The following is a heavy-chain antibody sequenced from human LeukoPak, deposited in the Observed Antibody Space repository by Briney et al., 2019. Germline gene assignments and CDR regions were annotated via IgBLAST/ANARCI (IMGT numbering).Heavy chain of an antibody. Sequence: PGGSLRLSCATSGFTFNMYAMGWVRQAPGKGLQWVSSISGSGGSTYYADSVKGRFTISRDNSKNTLYLQMNSLRAEDTAVYYCAKDGGGYSGSYIDPKRFYCFDYWGQGTLVTVSS. J-gene: IGHJ4*02. CDR3: AKDGGGYSGSYIDPKRFYCFDY. CDR1: GFTFNMYA. CDR2: ISGSGGST. D-gene: IGHD1-26*01. V-gene: IGHV3-23*01.